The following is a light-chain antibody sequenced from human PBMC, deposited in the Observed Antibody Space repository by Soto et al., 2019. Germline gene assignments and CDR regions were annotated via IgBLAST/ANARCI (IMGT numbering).Light chain of an antibody. CDR3: SSYTSSSLYV. Sequence: QSALTQPASVSGSPGQSITISCTGTSSDVGGYNYVSWYQQHPGKAPKLMIYDVSNRPSGVSNRFSGSKSGNTASLTFSGLQAEDEADYYCSSYTSSSLYVFGTGTKVTVL. CDR2: DVS. CDR1: SSDVGGYNY. V-gene: IGLV2-14*01. J-gene: IGLJ1*01.